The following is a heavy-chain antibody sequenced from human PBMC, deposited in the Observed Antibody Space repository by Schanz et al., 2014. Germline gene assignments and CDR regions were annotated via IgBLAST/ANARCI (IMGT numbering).Heavy chain of an antibody. CDR2: MNPDSGNT. J-gene: IGHJ3*02. Sequence: QVQLVQSGSEAKKPGASVKVSCKAPGYTFTSYDFNWVRQAPGQGLEWMGWMNPDSGNTGYAQKFQGRVTMTRNTSISTAYMELSSLRSDDTAVYYCARGDGPEDVFDIWGQGTILTVSS. CDR1: GYTFTSYD. V-gene: IGHV1-8*01. D-gene: IGHD4-17*01. CDR3: ARGDGPEDVFDI.